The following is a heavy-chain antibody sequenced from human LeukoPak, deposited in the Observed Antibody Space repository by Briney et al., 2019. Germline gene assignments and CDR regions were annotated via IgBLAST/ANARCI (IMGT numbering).Heavy chain of an antibody. CDR3: ARDFGYDYVWGSYRWPDY. V-gene: IGHV1-2*02. D-gene: IGHD3-16*02. J-gene: IGHJ4*02. Sequence: GASVKVSCKASGYTFIGYYMHWVRQAPGQGLEWMGWINPNSGGTNYAQKFQGRVTMTRDTSISTAYMELSRLRSDDTAVYYCARDFGYDYVWGSYRWPDYWGQGTLVTVSS. CDR1: GYTFIGYY. CDR2: INPNSGGT.